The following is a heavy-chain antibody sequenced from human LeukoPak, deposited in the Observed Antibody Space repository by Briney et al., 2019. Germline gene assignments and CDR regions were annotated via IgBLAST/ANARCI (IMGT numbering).Heavy chain of an antibody. J-gene: IGHJ4*02. CDR1: GFTFSSYA. CDR3: VKEAGAWELLLDY. Sequence: GGSLRLSCAASGFTFSSYAMSWVRQAPGKGLEWVSAISASGGSTYYADSVKGRFTISRDNSKNTLYLQMNRLRTEDTAVYYCVKEAGAWELLLDYWGQGTLVTVSS. CDR2: ISASGGST. D-gene: IGHD1-26*01. V-gene: IGHV3-23*01.